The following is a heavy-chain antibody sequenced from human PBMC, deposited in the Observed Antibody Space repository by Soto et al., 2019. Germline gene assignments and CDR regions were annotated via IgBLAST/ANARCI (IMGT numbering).Heavy chain of an antibody. D-gene: IGHD3-9*01. CDR3: ARVAPPLTSATFDY. CDR1: GGSISSGGYY. Sequence: KTSETLSLTCTVSGGSISSGGYYWSWIRQHPGKGLEWIGYIYYSGSTYYNPSLKSRVTISVDTSKNQFSLKLSSVTAADTAVYYCARVAPPLTSATFDYWGQGTLVTVSS. CDR2: IYYSGST. J-gene: IGHJ4*02. V-gene: IGHV4-31*03.